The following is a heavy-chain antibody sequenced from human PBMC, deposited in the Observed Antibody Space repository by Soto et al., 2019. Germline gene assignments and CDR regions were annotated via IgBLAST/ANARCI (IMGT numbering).Heavy chain of an antibody. CDR1: SDSMNSGGYY. Sequence: SETLSLTCSVSSDSMNSGGYYWSWIRQHPGKGLEWIGYIYSNGDTYYNPSLKSRVTISVDTSKNQFSLNLTSVTAADTAVYYCARRGGSSSGYYYYAMDVWGQGTTVTVSS. CDR2: IYSNGDT. J-gene: IGHJ6*02. CDR3: ARRGGSSSGYYYYAMDV. D-gene: IGHD6-6*01. V-gene: IGHV4-31*03.